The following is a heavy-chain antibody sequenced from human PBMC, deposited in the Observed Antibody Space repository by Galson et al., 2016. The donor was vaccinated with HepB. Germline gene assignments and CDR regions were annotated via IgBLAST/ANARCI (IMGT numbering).Heavy chain of an antibody. CDR3: VKDRGWWATEH. D-gene: IGHD2-8*02. CDR2: LSGWGDHT. J-gene: IGHJ4*02. Sequence: SLRLSCAASGFTFSDYAMYWVRQAPGKGLDWVSSLSGWGDHTYYADSVKGRFTISRDNSKNPVFLQMNSLSVADKAIYYGVKDRGWWATEHLGQGTLVTVAS. V-gene: IGHV3-23*01. CDR1: GFTFSDYA.